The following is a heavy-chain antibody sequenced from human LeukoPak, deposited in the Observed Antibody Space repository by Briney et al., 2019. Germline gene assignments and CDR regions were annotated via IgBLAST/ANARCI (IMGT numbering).Heavy chain of an antibody. V-gene: IGHV3-53*01. CDR2: IYSGGAT. D-gene: IGHD3-16*02. CDR1: GFTVISNL. CDR3: ARGAYRISWPGIDY. Sequence: GGSLRLSCAASGFTVISNLMTWVRQSPGRGLEWLSSIYSGGATYYADSVKGRFTISRDRSNNSVSLQMTNLRVEDTAIYYCARGAYRISWPGIDYWGQGTLVTVSS. J-gene: IGHJ4*02.